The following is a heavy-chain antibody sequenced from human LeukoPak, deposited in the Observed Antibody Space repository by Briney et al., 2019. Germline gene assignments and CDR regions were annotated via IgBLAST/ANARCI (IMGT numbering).Heavy chain of an antibody. CDR3: ARDCSSTSCYDY. D-gene: IGHD2-2*01. CDR1: GGTFSNYA. Sequence: GASVKVSCKASGGTFSNYAISWVRQAPGQGLEWMGGIIPIFGTANYAQKFQGRVTITADESTSTAYMELSSLRSEDTAVYYCARDCSSTSCYDYWGQGTLVTVSS. CDR2: IIPIFGTA. V-gene: IGHV1-69*01. J-gene: IGHJ4*02.